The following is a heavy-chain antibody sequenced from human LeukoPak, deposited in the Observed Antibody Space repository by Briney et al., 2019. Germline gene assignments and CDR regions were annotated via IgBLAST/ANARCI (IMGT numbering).Heavy chain of an antibody. J-gene: IGHJ4*02. CDR2: IKQDGSEK. V-gene: IGHV3-7*01. CDR3: ARLSEMLRGPEVIYYFEH. D-gene: IGHD3-10*01. Sequence: QTGGSLRLSCEASGFTFTKFWMSWVRRAPGKGLEWVANIKQDGSEKYYVDSVKGRFTISRDNAKNSVYLQMNSLRAEDTAVYYCARLSEMLRGPEVIYYFEHWGQGTLVTVSS. CDR1: GFTFTKFW.